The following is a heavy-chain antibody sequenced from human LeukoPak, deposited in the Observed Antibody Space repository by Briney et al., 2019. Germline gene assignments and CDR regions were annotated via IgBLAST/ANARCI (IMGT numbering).Heavy chain of an antibody. V-gene: IGHV3-74*01. CDR3: ARELAVAAYNWFDP. J-gene: IGHJ5*02. CDR1: GFTFSSYA. D-gene: IGHD6-19*01. CDR2: INSDGSST. Sequence: GGSLRLSCVASGFTFSSYAMNWVRQAPGKGLVWVSRINSDGSSTSYADSVKGRFTISRDNAKNTLYLQMNSLRAEDTAVYYCARELAVAAYNWFDPWGQGTLVTVSS.